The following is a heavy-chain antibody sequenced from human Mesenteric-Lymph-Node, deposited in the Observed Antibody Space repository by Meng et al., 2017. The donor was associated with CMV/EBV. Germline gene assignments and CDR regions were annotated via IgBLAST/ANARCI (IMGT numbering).Heavy chain of an antibody. J-gene: IGHJ4*02. V-gene: IGHV3-23*01. CDR2: ISGNSGAT. CDR3: AKDRDQLLMSYLDH. Sequence: ASGFTFSTFAMTWVRQAPGKGLEWVSGISGNSGATYYADSVRGRFTISRDNSKNTLYLQMNSLRGEDTAVYYCAKDRDQLLMSYLDHWGQGTLVTVSS. CDR1: GFTFSTFA. D-gene: IGHD2-2*01.